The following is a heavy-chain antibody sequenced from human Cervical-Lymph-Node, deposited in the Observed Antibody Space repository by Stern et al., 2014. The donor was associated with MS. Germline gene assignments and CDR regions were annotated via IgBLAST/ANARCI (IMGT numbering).Heavy chain of an antibody. D-gene: IGHD1-14*01. Sequence: QVQLVQSGAEVKKPGSSVKVSCKTSGDTFSNFAINWVRQAPGQGLEWMGGIIPIYAPASYAQKFRGRVTITADESTDTVFMELSSLRSEDTAVYYCAKAVPNQDAFDIWGQGTMVTVSS. CDR2: IIPIYAPA. CDR3: AKAVPNQDAFDI. V-gene: IGHV1-69*01. J-gene: IGHJ3*02. CDR1: GDTFSNFA.